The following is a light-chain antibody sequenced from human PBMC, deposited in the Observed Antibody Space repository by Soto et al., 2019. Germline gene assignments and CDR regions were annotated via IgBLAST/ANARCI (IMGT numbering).Light chain of an antibody. J-gene: IGKJ5*01. CDR3: QQYNDWFSIT. CDR1: QSIRTD. V-gene: IGKV3-15*01. Sequence: EVVMTQSPATLSVSPGERATLSCRASQSIRTDLAWYQQKPGQAPSLLIFSASTRATGVPARFSGSGSGTEFTLTISSLQSEDFGVYYCQQYNDWFSITFGQGTLLEI. CDR2: SAS.